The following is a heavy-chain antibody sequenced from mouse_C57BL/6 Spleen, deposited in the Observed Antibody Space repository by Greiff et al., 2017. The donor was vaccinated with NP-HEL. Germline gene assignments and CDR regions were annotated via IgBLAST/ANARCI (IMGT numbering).Heavy chain of an antibody. Sequence: DVQLVESGEGLVKPGGSLKLSCAASGFTFSSYAMSWVRQTPEKRLEWVAYISSGGDYIYYADTVKGRFTFSRDNARNSMYLQMSSLKSADTSMYYCTPYGNSLGAMDDWGQGTSVTVSS. V-gene: IGHV5-9-1*02. CDR1: GFTFSSYA. D-gene: IGHD2-1*01. CDR2: ISSGGDYI. J-gene: IGHJ4*01. CDR3: TPYGNSLGAMDD.